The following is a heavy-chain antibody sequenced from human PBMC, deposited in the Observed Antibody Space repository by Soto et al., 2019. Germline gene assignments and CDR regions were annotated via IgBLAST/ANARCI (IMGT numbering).Heavy chain of an antibody. J-gene: IGHJ6*02. CDR2: ISGSGGDT. CDR3: ARTESSGWSTRYGMDV. Sequence: GSLRLSCAVSGFTFGNFAMTWVRQAPGKGLEWVSGISGSGGDTYYADSVKGRFTISRDNSKNTLYLQMSSLRADDTATFYCARTESSGWSTRYGMDVWGQGTTVTVPS. D-gene: IGHD6-19*01. V-gene: IGHV3-23*01. CDR1: GFTFGNFA.